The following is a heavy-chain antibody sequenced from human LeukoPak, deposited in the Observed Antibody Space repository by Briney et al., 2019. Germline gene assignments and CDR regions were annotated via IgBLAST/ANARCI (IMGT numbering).Heavy chain of an antibody. CDR1: GGSISSGSHY. CDR3: AASSGVTLGRF. CDR2: IYYTGIT. J-gene: IGHJ4*02. D-gene: IGHD3-16*01. Sequence: SETLSLTCTVSGGSISSGSHYYQWIRQHPGKGLEWIGYIYYTGITSYNPSLKSRVTMSVDTSMNQVSLKVTSLTAADTAVYYCAASSGVTLGRFWRQGALVTVSS. V-gene: IGHV4-31*03.